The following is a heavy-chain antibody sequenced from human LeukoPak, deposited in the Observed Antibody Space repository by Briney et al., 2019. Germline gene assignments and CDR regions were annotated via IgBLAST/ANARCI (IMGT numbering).Heavy chain of an antibody. D-gene: IGHD3/OR15-3a*01. V-gene: IGHV3-20*04. CDR1: GFTFDDYG. CDR3: AKDAQRGFDFSNSLES. CDR2: INWNGGST. Sequence: GGSLRLSCAASGFTFDDYGMSWVRQAPGKGLEWVSGINWNGGSTGYADSVKGRFTISRDNSKKTVYLQMNSLRVEDTAVYYCAKDAQRGFDFSNSLESWGQGTLVTVSS. J-gene: IGHJ4*02.